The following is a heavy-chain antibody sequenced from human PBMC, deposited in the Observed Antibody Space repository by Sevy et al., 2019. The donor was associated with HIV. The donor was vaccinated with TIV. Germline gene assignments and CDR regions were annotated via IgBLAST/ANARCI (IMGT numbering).Heavy chain of an antibody. J-gene: IGHJ3*02. CDR3: AKLGEWDQDVFDI. CDR2: IKYDGDHK. D-gene: IGHD3-16*01. CDR1: GFTFSNYG. V-gene: IGHV3-30*02. Sequence: GGSLRLSCAPSGFTFSNYGMHWVRQAPGKGLEWVAFIKYDGDHKYYTDSVKGRFTISRDNSKNTLYLQMNSLRDEDTAVYYCAKLGEWDQDVFDIWGQGTMVTVSS.